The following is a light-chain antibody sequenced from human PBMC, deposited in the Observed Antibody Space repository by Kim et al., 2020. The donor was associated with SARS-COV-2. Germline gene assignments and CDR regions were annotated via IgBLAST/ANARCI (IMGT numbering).Light chain of an antibody. CDR3: QQRSNWPLFT. J-gene: IGKJ3*01. CDR2: DAS. CDR1: QSIRSY. Sequence: APGERATPSCRASQSIRSYLAWYQQKPGEAPRLLIYDASNRATGIPARFSGSGSGTDFTLTISSLEPEDFAVYYCQQRSNWPLFTFGPGTKVDIK. V-gene: IGKV3-11*01.